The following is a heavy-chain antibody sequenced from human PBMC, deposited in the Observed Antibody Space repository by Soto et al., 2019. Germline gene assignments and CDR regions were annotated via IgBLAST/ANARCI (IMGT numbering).Heavy chain of an antibody. D-gene: IGHD2-15*01. J-gene: IGHJ4*02. CDR3: ARDRAIRYGGTGIFDY. V-gene: IGHV1-69*04. Sequence: ASVKVSCKASGGTFSSYTISWVRQAPGQGLEWMGRIIPILGIANYAQKFQGRVTITADKSTSTAYMELSSLRSEDTAVYYCARDRAIRYGGTGIFDYWGQGTLVTVSS. CDR1: GGTFSSYT. CDR2: IIPILGIA.